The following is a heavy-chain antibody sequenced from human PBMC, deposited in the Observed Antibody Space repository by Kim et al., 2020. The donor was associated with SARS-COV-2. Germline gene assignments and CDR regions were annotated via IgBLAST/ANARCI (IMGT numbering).Heavy chain of an antibody. CDR2: ISSSGSTI. Sequence: GGSLRLSCAASGFTFSDYYMSWIRQAPGKGLEWVSYISSSGSTIYYADSVKGRFTISRDNAKNSLYLQMNSLRAEDTAVYYCARDRERASSSWYRLDYWGQGTLVTVSS. V-gene: IGHV3-11*01. J-gene: IGHJ4*02. D-gene: IGHD6-13*01. CDR1: GFTFSDYY. CDR3: ARDRERASSSWYRLDY.